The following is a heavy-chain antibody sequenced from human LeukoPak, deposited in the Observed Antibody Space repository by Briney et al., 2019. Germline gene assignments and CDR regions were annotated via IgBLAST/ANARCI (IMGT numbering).Heavy chain of an antibody. CDR3: ARRAGDYSHPYDY. J-gene: IGHJ4*02. CDR2: IRSKANSYAT. V-gene: IGHV3-73*01. CDR1: GFTFSGSA. D-gene: IGHD3-22*01. Sequence: GGSLRLSCAASGFTFSGSAMHWVRQASGKGLEWVGRIRSKANSYATAYAASVKGRFTISRDNSKNTLYLQMNSLRAEDTAVYYCARRAGDYSHPYDYWGQGTLVTVS.